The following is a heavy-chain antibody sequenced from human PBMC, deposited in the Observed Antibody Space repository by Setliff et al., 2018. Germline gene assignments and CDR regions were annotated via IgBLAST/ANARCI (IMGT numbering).Heavy chain of an antibody. CDR1: GGSISSYS. J-gene: IGHJ3*01. V-gene: IGHV4-59*08. CDR2: LYYSGNT. CDR3: ARHHGDTAMVRGAFDF. D-gene: IGHD5-18*01. Sequence: PSETLSLTCNVSGGSISSYSWSWIRQAPGKGLEWIGYLYYSGNTNYNPSLKSRVTISGDTSQNYFSLKLTSVTEADTAVYYCARHHGDTAMVRGAFDFWGQGTMVTVSS.